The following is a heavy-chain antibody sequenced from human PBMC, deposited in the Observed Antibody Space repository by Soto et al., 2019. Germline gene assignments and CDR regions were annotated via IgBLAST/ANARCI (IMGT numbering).Heavy chain of an antibody. CDR1: GYNFTNYW. D-gene: IGHD2-2*01. Sequence: PGESLKISCKGSGYNFTNYWIAWVRQMPGKGLEWMAIIYPADSDTRYSPSFQGQVTISADKSISTAYLQWSSLKASDTAMYYCARLAVPAQTYYYYYYGMDVWGQGTTVTVSS. V-gene: IGHV5-51*01. CDR3: ARLAVPAQTYYYYYYGMDV. CDR2: IYPADSDT. J-gene: IGHJ6*02.